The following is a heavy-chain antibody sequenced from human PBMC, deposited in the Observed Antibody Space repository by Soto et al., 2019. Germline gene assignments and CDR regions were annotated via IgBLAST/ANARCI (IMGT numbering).Heavy chain of an antibody. V-gene: IGHV1-8*01. CDR2: MDHKSGHT. Sequence: GASVKLSCKASGYTFTTYDISWVLQATGQGLEWMGWMDHKSGHTDYAAKLQGRVTMTRNTSISTAYMELSSLRSDDTAVYYCSRGRGCRGHSGKGTQVTDSA. D-gene: IGHD6-19*01. J-gene: IGHJ4*02. CDR1: GYTFTTYD. CDR3: SRGRGCRGH.